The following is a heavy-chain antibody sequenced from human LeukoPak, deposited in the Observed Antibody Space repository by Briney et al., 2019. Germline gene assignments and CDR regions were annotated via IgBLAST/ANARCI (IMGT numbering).Heavy chain of an antibody. CDR3: ARDPYSGNYGNDYYYYMDV. CDR1: GFTFSRSS. D-gene: IGHD1-26*01. J-gene: IGHJ6*03. CDR2: ISSGSSYI. V-gene: IGHV3-21*06. Sequence: GGSLRLSCAASGFTFSRSSMNWVRQAPGKGLEWVSSISSGSSYIYYADSVKGRFTISRDNAKNSLYLQMNSLSPDDTAVYFCARDPYSGNYGNDYYYYMDVWGKGTTVTISS.